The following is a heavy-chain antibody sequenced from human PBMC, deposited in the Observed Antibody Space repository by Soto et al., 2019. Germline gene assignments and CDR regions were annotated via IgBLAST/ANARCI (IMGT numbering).Heavy chain of an antibody. Sequence: QVQLVESGGGVVQPGRSLRLSCVASGFTFSSYGMHWVRQAPGKGLEWVAIISYDGSNTYYADSVKGRFPISRDTSKNTLYLQMNSLIAKETSVYYCAKEVGLSGSYYNSSSYYFDYWGQGTLVTVSS. V-gene: IGHV3-30*18. D-gene: IGHD1-26*01. CDR2: ISYDGSNT. CDR1: GFTFSSYG. CDR3: AKEVGLSGSYYNSSSYYFDY. J-gene: IGHJ4*02.